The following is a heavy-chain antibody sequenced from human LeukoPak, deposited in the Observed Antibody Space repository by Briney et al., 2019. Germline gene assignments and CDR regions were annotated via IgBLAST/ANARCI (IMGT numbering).Heavy chain of an antibody. V-gene: IGHV3-21*04. D-gene: IGHD4-11*01. CDR2: ISSGRNYI. CDR1: GFTFGSYS. J-gene: IGHJ5*02. Sequence: GGSLRLSCAASGFTFGSYSMNWVRQAPGKGLEWVSSISSGRNYIYYADSVKGRFTISRDNSKNTLYLQMNNLRADDTAVYYCVQKGQIHNYGKPAWGQGTLVTVSS. CDR3: VQKGQIHNYGKPA.